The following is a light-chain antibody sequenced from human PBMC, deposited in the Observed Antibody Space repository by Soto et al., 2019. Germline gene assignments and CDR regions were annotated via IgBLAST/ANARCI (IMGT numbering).Light chain of an antibody. CDR2: GAS. V-gene: IGKV3-20*01. CDR1: QTVGSNY. CDR3: QEYGSSRT. Sequence: EIVLTQSPGALSSSPGERATLSCRASQTVGSNYLGWYQQKPGQAPRLLIYGASNRATGIPDRFSGSGSGTDFTLTISRLEPEDFAVYYCQEYGSSRTFGQGTKVEIK. J-gene: IGKJ1*01.